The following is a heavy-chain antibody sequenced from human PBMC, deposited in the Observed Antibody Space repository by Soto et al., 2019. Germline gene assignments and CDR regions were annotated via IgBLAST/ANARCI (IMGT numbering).Heavy chain of an antibody. V-gene: IGHV2-5*02. D-gene: IGHD2-21*01. Sequence: QITLKESGPTLVKPTQTLTLTCTFSGFSLSTSGVSVGWIRQPPGKALEWLTIIYWDDEKRYSPFLKRRLTINKDTSKNQVVLTRTNMDPVDTATYYCAHSVREGGCGGVSCYYFDYWGQGALVTVSS. CDR1: GFSLSTSGVS. J-gene: IGHJ4*02. CDR3: AHSVREGGCGGVSCYYFDY. CDR2: IYWDDEK.